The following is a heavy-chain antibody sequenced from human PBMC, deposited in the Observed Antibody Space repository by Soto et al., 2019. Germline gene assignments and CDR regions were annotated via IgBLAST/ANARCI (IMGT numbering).Heavy chain of an antibody. V-gene: IGHV3-74*01. D-gene: IGHD2-2*01. J-gene: IGHJ6*02. CDR2: INSDGSST. CDR3: ASTVYCSSTSCYYYYYYGMDV. Sequence: GGSLRLSCAASGFTFSSYWMHWVRQAPGKGLVWVSRINSDGSSTSYADSVKGRFTISRDNAKNTLYLQRNSLRAEDTAVYYCASTVYCSSTSCYYYYYYGMDVWGQGTTVTVSS. CDR1: GFTFSSYW.